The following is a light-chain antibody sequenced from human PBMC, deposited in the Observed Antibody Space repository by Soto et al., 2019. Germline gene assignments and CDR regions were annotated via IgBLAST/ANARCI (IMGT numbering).Light chain of an antibody. V-gene: IGLV2-14*01. CDR3: SSYTSISTLYV. Sequence: QSVLTQPASVSGSPGQSITISCTGTNSDVGGCNYVSWYQQHPGKAPELMIYEVSHRPSGVSNRFSGSKSDNTASLTISGLQAEDEADYYCSSYTSISTLYVFGTGTKVT. CDR1: NSDVGGCNY. CDR2: EVS. J-gene: IGLJ1*01.